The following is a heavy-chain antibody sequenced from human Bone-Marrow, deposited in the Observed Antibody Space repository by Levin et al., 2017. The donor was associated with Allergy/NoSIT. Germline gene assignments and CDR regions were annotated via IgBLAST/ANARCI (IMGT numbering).Heavy chain of an antibody. J-gene: IGHJ6*02. CDR1: GFTFNTYL. D-gene: IGHD3-16*01. Sequence: PGGSLRLSCAASGFTFNTYLMHWVRQAPGKGLQWVARISSDGSSRYYADSVKGRFTVSRDNSKNTLYLQMNSLTTEDTAVYYCAKGGPSGLDVWGQGTTVTVSS. V-gene: IGHV3-30*18. CDR2: ISSDGSSR. CDR3: AKGGPSGLDV.